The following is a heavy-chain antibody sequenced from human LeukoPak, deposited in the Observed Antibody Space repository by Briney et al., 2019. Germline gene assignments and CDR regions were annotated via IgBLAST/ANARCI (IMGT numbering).Heavy chain of an antibody. D-gene: IGHD2-2*01. J-gene: IGHJ5*02. V-gene: IGHV4-59*01. CDR1: GGSISSYY. Sequence: SETLSLTCTVSGGSISSYYWSWIRQPPGKGLEWIGYIYYSGSTNYNPSLKSRVTISVDTSKNQFSLKLSSVTAADTAVYYCARDLGRDCSSTSCYGVDPWGQGTLVTVSS. CDR2: IYYSGST. CDR3: ARDLGRDCSSTSCYGVDP.